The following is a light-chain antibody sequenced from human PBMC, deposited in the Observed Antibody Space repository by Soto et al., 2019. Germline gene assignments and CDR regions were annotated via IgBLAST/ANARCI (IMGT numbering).Light chain of an antibody. Sequence: DIVMTQSPDSLAVSLGDRATINCKSSQSVLYSSNNKNYLAWYQQKPGQPPKLLIYWASTRESGVPDRFSGSGSETDFTLTVSSLQAEDVAVYYCQQYYSIPRTFGQGTKVEVK. V-gene: IGKV4-1*01. CDR2: WAS. CDR3: QQYYSIPRT. J-gene: IGKJ1*01. CDR1: QSVLYSSNNKNY.